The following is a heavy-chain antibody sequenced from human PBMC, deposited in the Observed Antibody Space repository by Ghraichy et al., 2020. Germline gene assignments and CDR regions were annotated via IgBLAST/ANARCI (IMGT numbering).Heavy chain of an antibody. J-gene: IGHJ2*01. Sequence: RGSLRLSCAASGFTVSSNYMSWVRQAPGKGLEWVSVIYGGGSTYYTDSVKGRFTISRHNSKNTLYLQMNSLRADDTAVDYCARNTIFYGSGTYAPGYFDLWGRGTLFTVSS. CDR2: IYGGGST. V-gene: IGHV3-53*04. CDR1: GFTVSSNY. D-gene: IGHD3-10*01. CDR3: ARNTIFYGSGTYAPGYFDL.